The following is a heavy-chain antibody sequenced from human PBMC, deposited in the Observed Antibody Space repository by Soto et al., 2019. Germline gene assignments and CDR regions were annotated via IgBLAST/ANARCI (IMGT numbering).Heavy chain of an antibody. D-gene: IGHD2-2*01. J-gene: IGHJ5*02. CDR1: GASISGNS. CDR3: AREVFVILPGAQSNRLDP. CDR2: FSYAGHT. V-gene: IGHV4-59*01. Sequence: SETLSLTCTVSGASISGNSWSWIRQPPGKGLEWIGCFSYAGHTGYNPSLKSRLSISVDTSKNQISLKVNSVTAADTAIYYCAREVFVILPGAQSNRLDPWGPRTLVTVSS.